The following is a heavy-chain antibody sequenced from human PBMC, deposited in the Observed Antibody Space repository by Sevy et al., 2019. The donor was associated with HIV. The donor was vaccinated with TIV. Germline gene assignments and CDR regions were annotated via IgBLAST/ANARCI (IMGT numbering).Heavy chain of an antibody. CDR2: INEDRSEK. CDR1: GFTFSNYW. J-gene: IGHJ3*02. D-gene: IGHD6-19*01. V-gene: IGHV3-7*01. Sequence: GGSLRLSCAVSGFTFSNYWMSWVRQAPGKGLEWVANINEDRSEKYYVGSVKGRFTISRDNAMNSLYLEMNNLRTEDTAVYYCASSVNSGWSGAFDIWGQGTMVTVSS. CDR3: ASSVNSGWSGAFDI.